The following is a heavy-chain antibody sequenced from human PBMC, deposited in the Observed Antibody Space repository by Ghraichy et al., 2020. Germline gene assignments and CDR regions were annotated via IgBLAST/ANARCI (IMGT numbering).Heavy chain of an antibody. CDR1: GFTLSGYW. CDR2: IKQDGSEI. J-gene: IGHJ4*02. Sequence: GGYLRLSCAASGFTLSGYWMSWVRQAPGKGLEWVANIKQDGSEIYYVDSVKGRFTMSRDNAKNSLFLQMNSLRAEDTAVYYCARAQVLRFLEWRFDYWGQGTLVSVSS. V-gene: IGHV3-7*01. CDR3: ARAQVLRFLEWRFDY. D-gene: IGHD3-3*01.